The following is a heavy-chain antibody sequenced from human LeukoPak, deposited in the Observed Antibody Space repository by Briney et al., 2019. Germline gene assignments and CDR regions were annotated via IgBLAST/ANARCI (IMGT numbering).Heavy chain of an antibody. Sequence: GRSLRLSCAASGFTFSSYGMHWVRQAPGKGLEWVAVISYDGSNKYYADSVKGRFTISRDNSKNTLYLQMNSLRAEDTAVYYCAKDSVSSGWYGCYWGQGTLVTVSS. CDR2: ISYDGSNK. D-gene: IGHD6-19*01. CDR1: GFTFSSYG. V-gene: IGHV3-30*18. CDR3: AKDSVSSGWYGCY. J-gene: IGHJ4*02.